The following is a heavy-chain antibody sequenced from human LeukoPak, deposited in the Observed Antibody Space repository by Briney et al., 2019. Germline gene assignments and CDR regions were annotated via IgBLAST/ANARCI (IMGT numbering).Heavy chain of an antibody. CDR1: GYSSSSGYY. J-gene: IGHJ4*02. CDR2: IYHSGST. D-gene: IGHD6-13*01. CDR3: ARLNRHSSSLYAIGYYFDY. V-gene: IGHV4-38-2*01. Sequence: SETLSLTCAVSGYSSSSGYYWGWIRQPPGKGLEWIGSIYHSGSTYYNPSLKSRVTISVDTSKNQFSLKLSSVTAADTAVYYCARLNRHSSSLYAIGYYFDYWGQGTLVTVSS.